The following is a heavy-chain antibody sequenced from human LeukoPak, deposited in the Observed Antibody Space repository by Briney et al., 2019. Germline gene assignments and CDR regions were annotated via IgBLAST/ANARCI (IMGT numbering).Heavy chain of an antibody. V-gene: IGHV1-69*04. J-gene: IGHJ4*02. D-gene: IGHD2-2*01. CDR2: TIPILGIA. CDR3: ATHQGRRDNFDY. CDR1: GDTFGSYA. Sequence: SVKVSCKAPGDTFGSYAISWVRQAHGQGLEWMGRTIPILGIAKYAQKFQGRVTMTRDTSTNTVYMDLSSLRSEDTAVYYCATHQGRRDNFDYWGQGTLVTVSP.